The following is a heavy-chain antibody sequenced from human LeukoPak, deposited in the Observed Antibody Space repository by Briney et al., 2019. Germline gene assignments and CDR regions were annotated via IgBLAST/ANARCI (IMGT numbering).Heavy chain of an antibody. Sequence: GGSLRLSCAASRXTFSYFAMHWVRQAPGKGLEWVAVLSDDGSNKFYADSVKGRFTISRDNSKNTLYLQMNSLRAEDTAVYYCARDPGYCFNGVCPDDAFDIWGQGTMVTVSS. V-gene: IGHV3-30*03. CDR2: LSDDGSNK. D-gene: IGHD2-8*01. J-gene: IGHJ3*02. CDR3: ARDPGYCFNGVCPDDAFDI. CDR1: RXTFSYFA.